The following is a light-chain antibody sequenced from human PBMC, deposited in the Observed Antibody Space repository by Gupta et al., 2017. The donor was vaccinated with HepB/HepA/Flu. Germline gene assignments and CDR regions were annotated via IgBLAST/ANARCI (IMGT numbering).Light chain of an antibody. CDR3: QQSYSTPLT. V-gene: IGKV1-39*01. J-gene: IGKJ4*01. CDR2: AAS. CDR1: QSISSY. Sequence: DIQMTPSPSSLSASVGDRVTITCRASQSISSYLNWYQQKPGKAPKLLIYAASSLQRGVPSRFSGSGSGTDFTLTISSLQPEDFATYYCQQSYSTPLTFGGGAKVEIK.